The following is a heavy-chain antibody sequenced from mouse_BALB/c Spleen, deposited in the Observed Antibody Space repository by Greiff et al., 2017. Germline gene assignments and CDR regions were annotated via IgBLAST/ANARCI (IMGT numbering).Heavy chain of an antibody. V-gene: IGHV2-9*02. D-gene: IGHD1-1*01. CDR2: IWAGGST. CDR1: GFSLTSYG. J-gene: IGHJ1*01. CDR3: ARYYDGGSQYFDV. Sequence: QVHVKQSGPGLVAPSQSLSITCTVSGFSLTSYGVHWVRQPPGKGLEWLGVIWAGGSTNYNSALMSRLSISKDNSKSQVFLKMNSLQTDDTAMYYCARYYDGGSQYFDVWGAGTTVTVSS.